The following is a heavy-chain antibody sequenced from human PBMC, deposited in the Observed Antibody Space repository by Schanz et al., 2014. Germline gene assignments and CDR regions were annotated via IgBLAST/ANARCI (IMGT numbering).Heavy chain of an antibody. CDR1: GFTFRGHA. CDR3: VKTDAGWRFDY. D-gene: IGHD6-19*01. Sequence: VQLVESGGGLIQPGGSLRLSCAVSGFTFRGHAMHWVRQAPGQGLEKVAVTSTDGTKTYYADSVRGRFTISRDNSRNTVYLQMNNVGVDDTATYYCVKTDAGWRFDYWGQGTLVIVSS. V-gene: IGHV3-30*04. J-gene: IGHJ4*02. CDR2: TSTDGTKT.